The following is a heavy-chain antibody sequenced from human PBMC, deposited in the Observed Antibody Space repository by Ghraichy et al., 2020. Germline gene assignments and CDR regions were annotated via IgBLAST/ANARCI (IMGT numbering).Heavy chain of an antibody. J-gene: IGHJ4*02. CDR2: IYASGST. D-gene: IGHD6-13*01. CDR3: AADPDSSSWFHY. V-gene: IGHV4-59*11. CDR1: GGPINFHY. Sequence: SETLSLTCTVSGGPINFHYWSWIRQPPGKTLEWIGYIYASGSTDYNPSLKSRLSISLDTSKNQFSLKLSSVTPADTAVYYCAADPDSSSWFHYWGQGNLVTFSS.